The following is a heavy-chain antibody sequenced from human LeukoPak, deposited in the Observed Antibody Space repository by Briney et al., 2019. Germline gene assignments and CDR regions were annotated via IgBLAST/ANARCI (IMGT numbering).Heavy chain of an antibody. CDR3: ATDYDFWSGYQWNY. Sequence: ASVTVSCKVSGYTLTELSMHWVRQAPGKGLEWMGGFDPEDGETIYAQKFQGRVTMTEDTSTDTAYMELSSLRSEDTAVYYCATDYDFWSGYQWNYWGQGTLVTVSS. CDR1: GYTLTELS. V-gene: IGHV1-24*01. CDR2: FDPEDGET. J-gene: IGHJ4*02. D-gene: IGHD3-3*01.